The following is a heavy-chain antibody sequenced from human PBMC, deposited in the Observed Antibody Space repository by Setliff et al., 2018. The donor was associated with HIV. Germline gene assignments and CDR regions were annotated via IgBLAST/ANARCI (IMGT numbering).Heavy chain of an antibody. Sequence: SETLSLTCTVSGGSISISSHYWGWIRQPPGKGLEWIGRIYHSGITYYNASLKSRVSISVDTSKNQFSVKLNSVTAADTAVYYCARSISLLRGPLGDVFEIWGQGTMVTVSS. D-gene: IGHD3-10*01. CDR2: IYHSGIT. CDR1: GGSISISSHY. J-gene: IGHJ3*02. CDR3: ARSISLLRGPLGDVFEI. V-gene: IGHV4-39*01.